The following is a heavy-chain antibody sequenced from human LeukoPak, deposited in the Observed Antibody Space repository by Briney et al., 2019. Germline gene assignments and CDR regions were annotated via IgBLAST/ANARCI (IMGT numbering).Heavy chain of an antibody. CDR2: ISIICSTI. CDR1: GFTFSDYY. CDR3: ARRNGSGSYPFDY. J-gene: IGHJ4*02. V-gene: IGHV3-11*01. Sequence: PGGSLRLSCAASGFTFSDYYMSWIPQAPGKGLEWVSYISIICSTIYYADSVKGRFTIYRDNAKNSLYLQMNSLRAEDTAVYYCARRNGSGSYPFDYWGQGTLVTVSS. D-gene: IGHD3-10*01.